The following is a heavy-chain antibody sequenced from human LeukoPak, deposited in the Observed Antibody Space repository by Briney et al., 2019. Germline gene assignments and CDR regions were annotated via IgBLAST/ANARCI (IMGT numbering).Heavy chain of an antibody. D-gene: IGHD6-19*01. CDR2: INAGNGNT. Sequence: ASVKVSCKASGYTFTSYAMHWVRQAPGQRLEWMGWINAGNGNTKYSQKFQGRVTITRDTSASTAYMELSSLRSEDTAVYYCARGPLIAVAGTRKYNWFDPWGQGTLVTVSS. V-gene: IGHV1-3*01. CDR1: GYTFTSYA. J-gene: IGHJ5*02. CDR3: ARGPLIAVAGTRKYNWFDP.